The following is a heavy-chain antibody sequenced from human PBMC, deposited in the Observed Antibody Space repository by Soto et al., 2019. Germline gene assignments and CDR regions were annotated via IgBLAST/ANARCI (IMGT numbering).Heavy chain of an antibody. J-gene: IGHJ5*02. CDR2: IWYDGSNK. D-gene: IGHD2-15*01. V-gene: IGHV3-33*01. Sequence: QVQLVESGGGVVQPGRSLRLSCAASGFTFSSYGMHWVRQAPGKGLEWVAVIWYDGSNKYYADSVKGRFTISRDNSKNTMYLQMNSLRAEDTAVYYCARATVLRYCSGGSCLKRGWFDPWGQGTLVTVSS. CDR1: GFTFSSYG. CDR3: ARATVLRYCSGGSCLKRGWFDP.